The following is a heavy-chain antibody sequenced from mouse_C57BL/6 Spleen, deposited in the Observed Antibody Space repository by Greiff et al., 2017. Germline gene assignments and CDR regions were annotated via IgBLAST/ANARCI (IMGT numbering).Heavy chain of an antibody. V-gene: IGHV1-19*01. CDR1: GYTFTDYY. J-gene: IGHJ2*01. Sequence: DVKLQESGPVLVKPGASVKMSCKASGYTFTDYYMNWVKQSHGKSLEWIGVINPYNGGTRYNQKFKGKATLTVDKSSSTAYMELNSLTSEDSAVYYCARHLRLGPIDYWGQGTTLTVSS. CDR2: INPYNGGT. CDR3: ARHLRLGPIDY. D-gene: IGHD4-1*01.